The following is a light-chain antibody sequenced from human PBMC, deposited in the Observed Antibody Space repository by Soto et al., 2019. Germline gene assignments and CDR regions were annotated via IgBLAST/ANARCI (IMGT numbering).Light chain of an antibody. CDR3: SSYTSSSPLV. CDR1: SSDVGAYNS. Sequence: QSVLTQPASVSGSPGQSITISCTGTSSDVGAYNSVAWYQHNPGKAPTLMIYDVSMRPSGVSSRFSGSKPANTASLSISGLQADDEADYYCSSYTSSSPLVFGTGTKVTVL. J-gene: IGLJ1*01. CDR2: DVS. V-gene: IGLV2-14*01.